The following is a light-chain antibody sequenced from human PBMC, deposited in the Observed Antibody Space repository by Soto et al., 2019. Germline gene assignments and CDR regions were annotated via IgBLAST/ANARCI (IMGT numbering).Light chain of an antibody. V-gene: IGKV3-20*01. CDR3: QQYGNSPRT. CDR2: GAS. Sequence: EVVLTQSPGTLSLSPGDRVALSCRASQTLSGRYLAWYQQKPGQAPRLLIYGASIRLTGIPDRFSGSGSGTDFTLTISRLEPDDFAVYYCQQYGNSPRTFGQGTKVEIK. CDR1: QTLSGRY. J-gene: IGKJ1*01.